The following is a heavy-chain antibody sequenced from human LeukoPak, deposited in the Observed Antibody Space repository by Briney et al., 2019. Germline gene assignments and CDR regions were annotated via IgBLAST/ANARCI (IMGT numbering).Heavy chain of an antibody. V-gene: IGHV3-23*01. CDR1: GFTFSSYA. D-gene: IGHD3-22*01. CDR3: AKDRTTMTNYFDY. Sequence: GGSLRLSCAASGFTFSSYAMSWVRQAPGKGLEWVSAISGSGGSAYYADSVKGRFTISRDDSKNTLYLQMNSLRAEDTAVYYCAKDRTTMTNYFDYWGQGTLVTVSS. CDR2: ISGSGGSA. J-gene: IGHJ4*02.